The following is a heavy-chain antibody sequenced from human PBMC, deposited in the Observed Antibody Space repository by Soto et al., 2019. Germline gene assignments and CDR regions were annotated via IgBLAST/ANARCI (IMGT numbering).Heavy chain of an antibody. CDR1: ASTFTGYT. CDR2: ISTFNGNT. V-gene: IGHV1-18*04. Sequence: ASVKVSCKASASTFTGYTINWVRQAPGQGLEWMGWISTFNGNTKYAGNFEGRVTMTTNTSTTTAYMELTSLTFDDTAVYFCARRTVTSGRWFGPWGQGTLVTVSS. D-gene: IGHD4-17*01. J-gene: IGHJ5*02. CDR3: ARRTVTSGRWFGP.